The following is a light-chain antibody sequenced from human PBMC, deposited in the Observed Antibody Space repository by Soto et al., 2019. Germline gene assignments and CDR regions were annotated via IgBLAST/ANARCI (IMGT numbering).Light chain of an antibody. CDR3: SSSTSSTTLDV. J-gene: IGLJ1*01. V-gene: IGLV2-14*02. CDR2: EGS. Sequence: QSVLTQPASVSGSPGQSITISCTGTSSDVGTYNLVSWYQQHPDKAPKLMIYEGSKRPSGLSNRFSGSKSGNTASLTISGLQAEDEADYYCSSSTSSTTLDVFGTGTKLTVL. CDR1: SSDVGTYNL.